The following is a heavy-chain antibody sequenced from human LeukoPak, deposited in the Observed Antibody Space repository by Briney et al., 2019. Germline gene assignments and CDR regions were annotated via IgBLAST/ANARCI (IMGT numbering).Heavy chain of an antibody. V-gene: IGHV3-49*04. J-gene: IGHJ4*02. CDR1: GGSISSYY. CDR3: TRDQGVYYYDSSGYLY. D-gene: IGHD3-22*01. CDR2: IRSKAYGGTT. Sequence: LSLTCTVSGGSISSYYWSWVRQAPGKGLEWVGFIRSKAYGGTTEYAASVKGRFTISRDDSKSIAYLQMNSLKTEDTAVYYCTRDQGVYYYDSSGYLYWGQGTLVTVSS.